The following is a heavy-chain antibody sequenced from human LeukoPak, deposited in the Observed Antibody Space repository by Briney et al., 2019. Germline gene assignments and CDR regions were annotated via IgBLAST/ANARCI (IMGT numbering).Heavy chain of an antibody. Sequence: PSQTLSLTCTVSGGSISSGGYYWSWIRQHPGKGLEWIGYIYYSGSTYYNPSLKSRVTISVDTSKNQFSLKLSSVTAADTVVYYCAREVGSGSYPYYFDYWGQGTLVTVSS. CDR1: GGSISSGGYY. V-gene: IGHV4-31*03. CDR2: IYYSGST. D-gene: IGHD3-10*01. J-gene: IGHJ4*02. CDR3: AREVGSGSYPYYFDY.